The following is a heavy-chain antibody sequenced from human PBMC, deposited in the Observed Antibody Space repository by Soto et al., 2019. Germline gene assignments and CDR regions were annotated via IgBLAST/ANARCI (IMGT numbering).Heavy chain of an antibody. CDR1: GGSVTSDSYY. Sequence: QVQLQESGPGLVKPSETLSLSCAVSGGSVTSDSYYYSWIRQPPGKGLEWIGYIYHSGSTNYNPSLKSRVTISVGTSKNQFSLKLSSVTAADTAVYYCARGGYYGFFQDWGQGTLVSVSS. CDR2: IYHSGST. D-gene: IGHD3-10*01. J-gene: IGHJ1*01. CDR3: ARGGYYGFFQD. V-gene: IGHV4-61*01.